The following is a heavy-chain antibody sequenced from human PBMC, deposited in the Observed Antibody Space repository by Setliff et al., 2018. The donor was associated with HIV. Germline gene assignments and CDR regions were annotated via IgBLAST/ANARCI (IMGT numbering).Heavy chain of an antibody. Sequence: SETLSLTCTVSGGSISSGGYYWSWIRQHPGKGLEWIGYIYYSGSTYYNPSLKSRVTISVDTSKNQFSLKLSSLTAADTAVYYCASSSGWYGAAQFDPWGQGTRVTVS. CDR2: IYYSGST. CDR1: GGSISSGGYY. J-gene: IGHJ5*02. D-gene: IGHD6-19*01. CDR3: ASSSGWYGAAQFDP. V-gene: IGHV4-31*03.